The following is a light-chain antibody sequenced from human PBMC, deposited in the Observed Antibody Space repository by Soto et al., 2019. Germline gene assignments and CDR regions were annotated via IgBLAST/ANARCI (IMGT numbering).Light chain of an antibody. CDR3: QQYNNWPPLI. CDR2: GAS. V-gene: IGKV3-15*01. Sequence: EIMMTQSPATLSVSPGERATLSCRASQSANSNLAWYQQKPGQPPRLLIYGASTRATGIPARFSGSGSGTEFTLTISSLQSEDFAVYFCQQYNNWPPLIFGGGTKVEFK. CDR1: QSANSN. J-gene: IGKJ4*01.